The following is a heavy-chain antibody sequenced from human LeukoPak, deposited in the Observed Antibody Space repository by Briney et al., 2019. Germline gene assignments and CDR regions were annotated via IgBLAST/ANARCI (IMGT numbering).Heavy chain of an antibody. CDR3: TTYHSGWSFRY. V-gene: IGHV3-15*01. J-gene: IGHJ4*02. CDR2: IKSTTDGGTT. CDR1: GFTFINAW. Sequence: GGSLRLSCAASGFTFINAWMIWVRQAPGKGLEWVGRIKSTTDGGTTDYAAPVKGRFTISRDDSKNTLYLQMNSLKTEDTAVYYCTTYHSGWSFRYWGQGALVTVSS. D-gene: IGHD6-19*01.